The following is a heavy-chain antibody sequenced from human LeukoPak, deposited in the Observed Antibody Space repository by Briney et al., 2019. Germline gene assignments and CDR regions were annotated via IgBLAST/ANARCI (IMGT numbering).Heavy chain of an antibody. J-gene: IGHJ6*03. V-gene: IGHV3-23*01. D-gene: IGHD6-13*01. CDR2: ISGSGGST. Sequence: ETLSLTCTVSSGSISSTHYYWGWIRQPPGKGLEWVSAISGSGGSTYYADSVKGRFTISRDNSKNTLYLQMNSLRAEDTAVYYCARVVGLTGYSSNWYSGYYYYMDVWGKGTTVTVSS. CDR3: ARVVGLTGYSSNWYSGYYYYMDV. CDR1: SGSISSTHYY.